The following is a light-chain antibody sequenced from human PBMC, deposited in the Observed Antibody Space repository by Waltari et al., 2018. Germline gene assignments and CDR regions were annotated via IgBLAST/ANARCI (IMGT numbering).Light chain of an antibody. Sequence: QSALTQPASVSGSPAQSITISCPGTSSDVGGYNYVSWYQQHPGKAPKLMIYEVSNRPSGVSNRFSGSKSGNTASLTISGLQAEDEADYYCSSYTSSSTLVFGGGTKLTVL. CDR1: SSDVGGYNY. CDR2: EVS. CDR3: SSYTSSSTLV. J-gene: IGLJ2*01. V-gene: IGLV2-14*01.